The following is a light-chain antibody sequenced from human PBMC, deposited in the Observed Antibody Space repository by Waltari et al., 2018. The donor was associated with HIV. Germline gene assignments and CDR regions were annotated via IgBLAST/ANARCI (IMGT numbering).Light chain of an antibody. CDR1: SSNVGRTT. V-gene: IGLV1-44*01. J-gene: IGLJ1*01. Sequence: QSVLTQPPSSSGTPGQRVTISCSGSSSNVGRTTVNWYQQLPGAAPKLLILNTDERPSGVPDRFSGSKSGTSASLAISVLQSEDEADYYCSAWDDSLNTYVFGSGTTVTVL. CDR2: NTD. CDR3: SAWDDSLNTYV.